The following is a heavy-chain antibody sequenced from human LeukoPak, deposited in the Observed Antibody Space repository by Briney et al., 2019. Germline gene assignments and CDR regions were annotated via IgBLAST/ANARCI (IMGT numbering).Heavy chain of an antibody. CDR2: IYPGDSET. V-gene: IGHV5-51*01. J-gene: IGHJ4*02. CDR1: GYSFTSHW. D-gene: IGHD3-16*02. CDR3: ARRSTYRGDY. Sequence: GESLKISCKGSGYSFTSHWIGWVRQMPGKGLEWMGIIYPGDSETRYSPSFQGQVTISVDKSINTAYLQWSNLKASDTAMYYCARRSTYRGDYWGQGALVTVSS.